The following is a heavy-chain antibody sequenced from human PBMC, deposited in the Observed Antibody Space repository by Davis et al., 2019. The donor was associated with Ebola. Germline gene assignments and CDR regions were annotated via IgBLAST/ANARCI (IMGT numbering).Heavy chain of an antibody. Sequence: SNPLSPTGTVPGVAISSHYWTGNRQPPGKGLEWIGHIHYSGSTHYNPSLKSRVTTSVDTSKNQFSLSLSSVTAADTAVYYCARMPTVTADHWYFDRWGRGTLVAVSS. D-gene: IGHD4-17*01. J-gene: IGHJ2*01. V-gene: IGHV4-59*11. CDR3: ARMPTVTADHWYFDR. CDR2: IHYSGST. CDR1: GVAISSHY.